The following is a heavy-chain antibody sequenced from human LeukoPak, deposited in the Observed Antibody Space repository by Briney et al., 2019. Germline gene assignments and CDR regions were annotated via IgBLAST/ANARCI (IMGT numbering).Heavy chain of an antibody. V-gene: IGHV1-2*02. CDR1: GYNFTCYY. Sequence: SVKFACNASGYNFTCYYMHWIRQAPGQGIDWIGWINPNIGGTNYAKKFQGRVTMTRVTSISTAYRAVSRLRSDGTAVYYGARSPESGPRNRDQPSGYWGQGTLVTASS. D-gene: IGHD1-14*01. CDR2: INPNIGGT. CDR3: ARSPESGPRNRDQPSGY. J-gene: IGHJ4*02.